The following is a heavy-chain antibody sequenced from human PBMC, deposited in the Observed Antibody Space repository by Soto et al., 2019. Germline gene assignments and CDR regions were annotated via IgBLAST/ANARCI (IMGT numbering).Heavy chain of an antibody. CDR2: ISYDGINK. CDR3: AKSLLWFGELFGMDV. V-gene: IGHV3-30*18. J-gene: IGHJ6*02. Sequence: GGSLRLSCAASGFTFSSYGMHWVRQAPGKGLEWVAVISYDGINKYYADSVKGRFTIPKDNSKNTLYLQMNSLRAEDTAVYYCAKSLLWFGELFGMDVWGQGTTVTVSS. CDR1: GFTFSSYG. D-gene: IGHD3-10*01.